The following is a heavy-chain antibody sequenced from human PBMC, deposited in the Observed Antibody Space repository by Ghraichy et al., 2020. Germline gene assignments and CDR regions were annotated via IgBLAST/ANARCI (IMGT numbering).Heavy chain of an antibody. J-gene: IGHJ4*02. CDR1: GFTFSSYS. CDR3: ASGRFLEWLLVSYFDY. CDR2: ISSSSSTI. D-gene: IGHD3-3*01. Sequence: GGLRLSCAASGFTFSSYSMNWVRQAPGKGLEWVSYISSSSSTIYYADSVKGRFTISRDNAKNSLYLQMNSLRAEDTAVYYCASGRFLEWLLVSYFDYWGQGTLVTVSS. V-gene: IGHV3-48*01.